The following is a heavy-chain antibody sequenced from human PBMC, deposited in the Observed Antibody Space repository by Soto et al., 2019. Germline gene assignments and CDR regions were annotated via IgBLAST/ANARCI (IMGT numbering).Heavy chain of an antibody. Sequence: SETRSLTCTVSGGSISVYYWSGIGQPPGKGLEWIGYIYNTGSTTYNPSLKSRVTISVDTSKNQFSLKLNSVTAADTAVYYCARGPVAAASGLSFWFAPWGQGTLVTVSS. V-gene: IGHV4-59*01. CDR1: GGSISVYY. D-gene: IGHD2-2*01. CDR3: ARGPVAAASGLSFWFAP. CDR2: IYNTGST. J-gene: IGHJ5*02.